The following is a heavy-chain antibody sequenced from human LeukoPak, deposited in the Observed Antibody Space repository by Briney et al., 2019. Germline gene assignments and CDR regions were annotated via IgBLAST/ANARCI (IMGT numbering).Heavy chain of an antibody. D-gene: IGHD3-10*01. Sequence: PSETLSLTCTVSGGSISSGDYYWSWIRQPPGKGLEWIGYIYYSGSTYYNPSLKSRVTISVDTSKNQFSLKLSSVTAADTAVYYCARETYYYGSGTSWDWFDPWGQGTLVTVSS. CDR1: GGSISSGDYY. CDR3: ARETYYYGSGTSWDWFDP. V-gene: IGHV4-30-4*01. CDR2: IYYSGST. J-gene: IGHJ5*02.